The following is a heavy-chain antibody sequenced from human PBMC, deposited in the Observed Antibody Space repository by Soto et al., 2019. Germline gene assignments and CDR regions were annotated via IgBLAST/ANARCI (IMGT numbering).Heavy chain of an antibody. D-gene: IGHD4-17*01. CDR2: ISSSGNTI. V-gene: IGHV3-11*01. CDR3: AKGVRLADYGDLDYYYYGMDV. J-gene: IGHJ6*02. Sequence: GGSLRLSCAASGFTFSDYYMSWIRQAPGKGLEWVSYISSSGNTIYYADSVKGRFTISRDNAKNSLYLQMNSLRAEDTDVYYCAKGVRLADYGDLDYYYYGMDVWGQGTTVTVSS. CDR1: GFTFSDYY.